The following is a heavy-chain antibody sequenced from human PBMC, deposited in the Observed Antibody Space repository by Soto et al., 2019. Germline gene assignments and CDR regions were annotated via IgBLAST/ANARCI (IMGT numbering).Heavy chain of an antibody. J-gene: IGHJ2*01. Sequence: QVQLVQSGAEVKKPGASVKVSCKASGYTFTGYYMHWVRQAPGQGLEWMGWINPNSGGTNYAQKLQGWVTMTRDTSISTAYMELSRLRSDDTAVYYCARGVITFGGVIVDYWYFDLWGRGTLVTVSS. V-gene: IGHV1-2*04. D-gene: IGHD3-16*02. CDR2: INPNSGGT. CDR3: ARGVITFGGVIVDYWYFDL. CDR1: GYTFTGYY.